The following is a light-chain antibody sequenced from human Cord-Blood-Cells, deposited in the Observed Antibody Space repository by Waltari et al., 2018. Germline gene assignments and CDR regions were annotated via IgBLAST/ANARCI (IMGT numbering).Light chain of an antibody. CDR3: QQRSNWYT. V-gene: IGKV3-11*01. J-gene: IGKJ2*01. Sequence: DIVLTQSPATLSLSPGESATLSCRASQSVSSYLAWYQQKPGQAPRLLIYDASNRATGIPARFSGSGSGTDFTLTISSLEPEDFAVHYCQQRSNWYTFGQGTKLEIK. CDR1: QSVSSY. CDR2: DAS.